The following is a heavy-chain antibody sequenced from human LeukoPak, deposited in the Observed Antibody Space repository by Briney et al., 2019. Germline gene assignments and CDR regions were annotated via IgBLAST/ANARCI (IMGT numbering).Heavy chain of an antibody. CDR3: ARDSYDSSGYYYWFDP. CDR2: IYSGGST. J-gene: IGHJ5*02. Sequence: SGGSLRLSCAASGFTVSSNYMSWVCQAPGKGLEWVSVIYSGGSTYYADSVKGRFTISRDNSKNTLYLQMNSLRAEDTAVYYCARDSYDSSGYYYWFDPWGQGTLVTVSS. D-gene: IGHD3-22*01. V-gene: IGHV3-66*02. CDR1: GFTVSSNY.